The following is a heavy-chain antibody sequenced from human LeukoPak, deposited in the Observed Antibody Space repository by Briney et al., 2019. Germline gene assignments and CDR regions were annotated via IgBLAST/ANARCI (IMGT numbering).Heavy chain of an antibody. J-gene: IGHJ4*02. CDR2: IYYSGST. CDR1: GGSISSYY. V-gene: IGHV4-59*12. Sequence: SETLSLTCTVSGGSISSYYWSWIRQPPGKGLEWIGYIYYSGSTNYNPSLKSRVTISVDKSKNQFSLKLSSVTAADTAVYYCARTLRYFDWLWGYYFDYWGQGTLVTVSS. CDR3: ARTLRYFDWLWGYYFDY. D-gene: IGHD3-9*01.